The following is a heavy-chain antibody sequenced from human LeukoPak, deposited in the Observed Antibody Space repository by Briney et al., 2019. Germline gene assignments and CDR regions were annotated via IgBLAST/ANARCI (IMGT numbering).Heavy chain of an antibody. CDR2: VSGSGSTI. J-gene: IGHJ6*03. CDR3: ARGITIFRLGDYMDV. D-gene: IGHD3-9*01. V-gene: IGHV3-11*01. CDR1: GFTFSDYY. Sequence: GGSLRLSCAASGFTFSDYYMTWIRQAPGKGLEWVSYVSGSGSTIYYADSVKGRFTISRDNAKNSLYLQMNSLRAEDTAVYYCARGITIFRLGDYMDVWGKGTTVTVSS.